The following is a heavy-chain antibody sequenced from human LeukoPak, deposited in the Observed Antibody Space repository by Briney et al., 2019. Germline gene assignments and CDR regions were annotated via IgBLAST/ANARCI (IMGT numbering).Heavy chain of an antibody. CDR2: IIPIFGTA. Sequence: SVKVSCKASGGTFSSYAISWVRQAPGQGLEWMGGIIPIFGTANYAQKFQGRVTITTDESTSTAYMALSSLRSEDTAVYCCARSSLDSKLLWFGELFTHLSYWGQGTLVTVSS. V-gene: IGHV1-69*05. J-gene: IGHJ4*02. CDR3: ARSSLDSKLLWFGELFTHLSY. D-gene: IGHD3-10*01. CDR1: GGTFSSYA.